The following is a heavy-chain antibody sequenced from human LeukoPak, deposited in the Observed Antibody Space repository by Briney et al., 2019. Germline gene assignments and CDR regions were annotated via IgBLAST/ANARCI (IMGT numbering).Heavy chain of an antibody. CDR1: GGSISSYY. CDR2: IYTSGST. J-gene: IGHJ4*02. V-gene: IGHV4-4*07. Sequence: SETLSLTCTVSGGSISSYYWNWIRQPAGKGLECIGRIYTSGSTYYNPSLKSRVTISVDTSKNQFSLKLSSVTAADTAVYYCARSPLRVYDSSGYYLYFDYWGQGTLVTVSS. CDR3: ARSPLRVYDSSGYYLYFDY. D-gene: IGHD3-22*01.